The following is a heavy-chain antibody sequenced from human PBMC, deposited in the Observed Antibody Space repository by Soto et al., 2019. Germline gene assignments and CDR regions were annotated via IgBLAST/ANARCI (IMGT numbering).Heavy chain of an antibody. D-gene: IGHD5-12*01. CDR1: GFTVSSNY. V-gene: IGHV3-53*04. CDR3: ARPTSASGYDPGAFDI. Sequence: GGSLRLSCAASGFTVSSNYMSWVRQAPGKGLEWVSVIYSGGSTYYADSVKGRFTISRHNSKNTLYLQMNSLRAEDTAVYYCARPTSASGYDPGAFDIWGQGTMVTVSS. CDR2: IYSGGST. J-gene: IGHJ3*02.